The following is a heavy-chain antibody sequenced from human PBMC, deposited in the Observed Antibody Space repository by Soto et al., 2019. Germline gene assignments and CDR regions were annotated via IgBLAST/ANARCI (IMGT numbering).Heavy chain of an antibody. CDR3: ATPYSSGWYRPFDY. J-gene: IGHJ4*02. V-gene: IGHV1-24*01. D-gene: IGHD6-19*01. CDR1: GYTLTELS. CDR2: FDPEDGET. Sequence: ASVKVSCKVSGYTLTELSMHWVRQAPGKGLEWMGGFDPEDGETIYAQKFQGRVTMTEETSTDTAYMELSSLRSEDTAVYYCATPYSSGWYRPFDYWGQGTLVTVSS.